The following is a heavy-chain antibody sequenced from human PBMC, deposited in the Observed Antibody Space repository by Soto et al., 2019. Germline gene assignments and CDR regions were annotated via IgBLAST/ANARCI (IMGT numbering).Heavy chain of an antibody. J-gene: IGHJ4*02. CDR1: GFSLSRNGVG. V-gene: IGHV2-5*02. Sequence: QITLKESGPTLVKPTQTLTLTCTFSGFSLSRNGVGVGWIRQPPGKALEWLALIYWDDDKFYSPSLKSRLTITKHTSKNQVVLTMTNMAAVDTATYYCAHRLCQRPGATWRADYFEYWGQGILVPVSS. CDR3: AHRLCQRPGATWRADYFEY. CDR2: IYWDDDK. D-gene: IGHD1-26*01.